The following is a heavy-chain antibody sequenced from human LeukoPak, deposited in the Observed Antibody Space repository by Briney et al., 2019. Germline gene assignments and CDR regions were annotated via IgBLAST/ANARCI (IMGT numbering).Heavy chain of an antibody. CDR1: GYTFTSYG. D-gene: IGHD3-22*01. V-gene: IGHV1-18*01. CDR2: ISAYNGNT. J-gene: IGHJ3*02. Sequence: ASVKVSCKASGYTFTSYGISWVRQAPGQGLEWMGWISAYNGNTNYAQKLQGRVTMTTDTSTSTAYMELRSLRSDDTAVYYRARDLGYYDSSGYYPRPFDIWGQGTMVTVSS. CDR3: ARDLGYYDSSGYYPRPFDI.